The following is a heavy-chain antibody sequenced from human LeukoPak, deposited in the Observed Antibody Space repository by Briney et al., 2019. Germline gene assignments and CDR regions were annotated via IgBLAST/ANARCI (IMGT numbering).Heavy chain of an antibody. CDR1: GFTFSRYW. D-gene: IGHD2-15*01. J-gene: IGHJ4*02. CDR3: EGRATVLPEY. CDR2: IDSDGTNK. Sequence: NPGGSLRLSCAASGFTFSRYWMHWVRQAPGKGLVWVSRIDSDGTNKDYADSVKGRFTISRDNAKNTVYLQMNSLRDEDTAVYYCEGRATVLPEYWGQGSLVTVSS. V-gene: IGHV3-74*01.